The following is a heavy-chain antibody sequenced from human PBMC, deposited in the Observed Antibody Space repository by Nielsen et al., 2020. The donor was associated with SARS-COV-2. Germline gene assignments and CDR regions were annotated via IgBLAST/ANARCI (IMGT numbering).Heavy chain of an antibody. CDR3: ARDGATIFGVVIPFDY. V-gene: IGHV4-61*02. Sequence: SETLSLTCTVSGGSISSGSYYWSWIRQHAGKGLEWIGRIYTSGSTNYNPSLKTRVTISVDTSKNQFSLKLSSVTAADTAVYYCARDGATIFGVVIPFDYWGQGTLVTVSS. CDR2: IYTSGST. J-gene: IGHJ4*02. CDR1: GGSISSGSYY. D-gene: IGHD3-3*01.